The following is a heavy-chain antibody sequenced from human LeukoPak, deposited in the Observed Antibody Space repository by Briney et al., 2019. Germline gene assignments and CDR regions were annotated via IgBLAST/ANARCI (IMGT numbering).Heavy chain of an antibody. V-gene: IGHV4-4*09. D-gene: IGHD4-11*01. CDR2: IYTSGST. CDR3: ARADGYSNYYFDY. CDR1: GGSISSYY. Sequence: PSETLSLTCTVSGGSISSYYWSWIRQPPGKGLEWIGYIYTSGSTNYNPYLKSRVTISADTSKNQFSLKLSSVTAADTAVYYCARADGYSNYYFDYWGQGTLVTVSS. J-gene: IGHJ4*02.